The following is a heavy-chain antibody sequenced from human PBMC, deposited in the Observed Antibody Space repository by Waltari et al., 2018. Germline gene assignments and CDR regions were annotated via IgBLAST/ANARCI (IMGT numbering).Heavy chain of an antibody. CDR3: ARDWGGGSYFTFDY. J-gene: IGHJ4*02. Sequence: QVQLVQSGAEVKKPGASVKVSCKASGYTFTGYYMHWVRQAPGQGLEWMGWINPNRGGTNYAQKFQGRVTMTRDTSISTAYMELSRLRSDDTAVYYCARDWGGGSYFTFDYWGQGTLVTVSS. CDR1: GYTFTGYY. D-gene: IGHD1-26*01. CDR2: INPNRGGT. V-gene: IGHV1-2*02.